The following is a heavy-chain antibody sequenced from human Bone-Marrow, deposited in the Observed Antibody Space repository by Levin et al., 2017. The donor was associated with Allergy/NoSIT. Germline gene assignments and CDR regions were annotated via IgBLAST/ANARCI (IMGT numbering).Heavy chain of an antibody. CDR1: GGSINDYY. CDR2: IFYSGST. V-gene: IGHV4-59*01. D-gene: IGHD3-3*01. J-gene: IGHJ5*02. Sequence: SETLSLTCTVSGGSINDYYWSWIRQPPGKGLEWIGYIFYSGSTNYNPSLKSRLTISVDMSKRHFSLKLSSVTAADTAVYYCARVTMGWFDPWGQGTLVAVSS. CDR3: ARVTMGWFDP.